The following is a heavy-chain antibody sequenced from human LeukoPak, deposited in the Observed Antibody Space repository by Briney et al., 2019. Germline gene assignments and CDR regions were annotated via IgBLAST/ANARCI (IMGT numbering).Heavy chain of an antibody. CDR2: IYSGGST. CDR3: ASMSLDYFDY. CDR1: GFTVSSNY. D-gene: IGHD5/OR15-5a*01. Sequence: PGGSLRLSCAASGFTVSSNYMSWVRQAPGKGLEWVSDIYSGGSTYYADSVKGRFTISRDNSKNTLYLQMNRLRAEDTAVYYCASMSLDYFDYWGQGTLVTVSS. J-gene: IGHJ4*02. V-gene: IGHV3-53*01.